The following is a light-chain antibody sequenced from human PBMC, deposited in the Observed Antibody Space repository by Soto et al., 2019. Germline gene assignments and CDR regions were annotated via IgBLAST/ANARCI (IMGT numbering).Light chain of an antibody. CDR3: QQYGSPGP. CDR2: DAS. Sequence: EIVLTQSPATLSLSPGERATLSCRASQSVSRNLAWYQQKPGQAPRLLIYDASNRATGIPDRFSGSGSGTDFTLTISRLEPEDFAVYYCQQYGSPGPFGPGTKVDIX. J-gene: IGKJ3*01. CDR1: QSVSRN. V-gene: IGKV3-20*01.